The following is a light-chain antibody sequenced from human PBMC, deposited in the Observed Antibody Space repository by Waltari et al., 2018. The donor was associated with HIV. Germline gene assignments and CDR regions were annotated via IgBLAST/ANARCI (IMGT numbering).Light chain of an antibody. V-gene: IGKV1-12*01. CDR3: QQATSFPHT. CDR1: QNIGRS. J-gene: IGKJ2*01. Sequence: PSSVSVSVGGGVSINCRASQNIGRSLAWYQLRPGKAPKLLVYAASRLNDGVPARFHATGSKSNFTLDISNLQSEDFAVYVCQQATSFPHTFG. CDR2: AAS.